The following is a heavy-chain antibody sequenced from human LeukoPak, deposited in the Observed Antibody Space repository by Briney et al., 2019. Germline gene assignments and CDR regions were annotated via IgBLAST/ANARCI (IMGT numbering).Heavy chain of an antibody. D-gene: IGHD6-13*01. J-gene: IGHJ4*02. CDR2: IYSGGST. Sequence: AGGSLRLSCAASGFTVSSNYMSWVRQAPGKGLEWVSVIYSGGSTYYADSVKGRFTISRDNSKDTLYLQMNSLRPEDTAVYHCARGTGDTSSWFHDYWGQGTLVTVSS. V-gene: IGHV3-53*05. CDR3: ARGTGDTSSWFHDY. CDR1: GFTVSSNY.